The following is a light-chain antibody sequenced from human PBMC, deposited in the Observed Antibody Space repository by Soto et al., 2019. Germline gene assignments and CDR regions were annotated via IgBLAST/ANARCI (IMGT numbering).Light chain of an antibody. CDR1: LSVLSTADNKNY. Sequence: DFVMTQSPDSLAVSLGERATIKCKSSLSVLSTADNKNYLAWFQQKAGQPPKLLIYWASTRESGVPDRFRGSGSGTDFTLTIDSLQPEDVAVYYCQQYHSDPLTFGQGTRLDIK. J-gene: IGKJ5*01. CDR2: WAS. V-gene: IGKV4-1*01. CDR3: QQYHSDPLT.